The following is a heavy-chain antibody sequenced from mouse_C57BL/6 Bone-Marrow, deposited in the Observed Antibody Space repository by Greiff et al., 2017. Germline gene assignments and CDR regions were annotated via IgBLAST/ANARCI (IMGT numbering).Heavy chain of an antibody. J-gene: IGHJ2*01. CDR1: GYTFTSYW. CDR3: ARDYDYDPYYFDY. D-gene: IGHD2-4*01. V-gene: IGHV1-59*01. Sequence: VQLQQPGAELVRPGTSVKLSCKASGYTFTSYWMHWVKQRPGPGLEWIGVIDPSDSYTNYNQKFKGKATLTVDTSSSTAYMQLSSLTSEDSAVYYCARDYDYDPYYFDYWGQGTTLTVSS. CDR2: IDPSDSYT.